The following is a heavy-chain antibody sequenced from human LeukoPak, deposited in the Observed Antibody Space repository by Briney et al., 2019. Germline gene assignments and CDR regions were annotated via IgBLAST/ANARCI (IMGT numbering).Heavy chain of an antibody. CDR1: GFTFNRFY. J-gene: IGHJ6*02. CDR2: ISSNGATT. CDR3: ARDVKPLLLSSWYAWYYYYGMDV. V-gene: IGHV3-64D*06. D-gene: IGHD6-13*01. Sequence: GGSLRLSCSASGFTFNRFYLHWVRQAPGKGLEFVSHISSNGATTYYADSVKGRFTISRDNSKNTLYLQMSSLRADDTAVYYCARDVKPLLLSSWYAWYYYYGMDVWGQGTTVTVSS.